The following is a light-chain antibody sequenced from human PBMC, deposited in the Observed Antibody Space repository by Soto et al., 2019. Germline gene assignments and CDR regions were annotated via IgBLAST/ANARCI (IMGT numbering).Light chain of an antibody. J-gene: IGKJ1*01. CDR1: QGISDY. CDR3: QEYNSAPWT. Sequence: DIQMTQSPSPLSASVGDRVTITCRASQGISDYLAWYQQKPGKVPKLLIYAASTLQSGVPSRFSGSGSGTDFTLTIGSLQPEDVASYYCQEYNSAPWTFGRGTKVDIK. V-gene: IGKV1-27*01. CDR2: AAS.